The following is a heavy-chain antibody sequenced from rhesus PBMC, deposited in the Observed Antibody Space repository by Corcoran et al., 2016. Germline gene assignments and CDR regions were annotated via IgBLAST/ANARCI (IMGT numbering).Heavy chain of an antibody. CDR3: ACHVAFDF. Sequence: QVQLQESGPGLVKPSETLSLTCAVSGGSISSSNWWSWIRQSPGEGLVWIGDIYGGSGSTGYNPSLKSRVPISPDPSKNQFSLKLSSVTAADTAVYYCACHVAFDFWGQGLRVTVSS. CDR2: IYGGSGST. V-gene: IGHV4-93*02. CDR1: GGSISSSNW. J-gene: IGHJ3*01.